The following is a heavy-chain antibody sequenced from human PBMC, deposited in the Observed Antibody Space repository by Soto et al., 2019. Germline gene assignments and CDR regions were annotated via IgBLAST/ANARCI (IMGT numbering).Heavy chain of an antibody. CDR3: ARLAYSSGFTFDY. V-gene: IGHV4-59*01. Sequence: LETLCLTCSVSGGSIGGDYLSWIRQPPGERLEWIGYIYYNGNANYNSSLKSRVTISIDTSKNQFSLKLNSVTAADTAVYFCARLAYSSGFTFDYWGRGTLVTVSS. J-gene: IGHJ4*02. CDR2: IYYNGNA. CDR1: GGSIGGDY. D-gene: IGHD5-18*01.